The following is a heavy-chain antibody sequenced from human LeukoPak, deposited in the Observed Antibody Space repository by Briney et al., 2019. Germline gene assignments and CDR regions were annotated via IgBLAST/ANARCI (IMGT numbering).Heavy chain of an antibody. CDR3: ARGSGRCDH. V-gene: IGHV3-74*03. Sequence: GGSLRLSCEASGFTFSSYWMHWARQVPGKGLVWVAHINNPGTHTTHADAVKGRFTISRDNGKNTLYLQMNSLRADDTAIDYCARGSGRCDHGGQGTLISVSS. CDR1: GFTFSSYW. D-gene: IGHD3-3*01. CDR2: INNPGTHT. J-gene: IGHJ1*01.